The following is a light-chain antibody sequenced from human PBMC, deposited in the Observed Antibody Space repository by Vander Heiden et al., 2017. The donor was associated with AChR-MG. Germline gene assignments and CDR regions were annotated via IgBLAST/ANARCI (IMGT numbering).Light chain of an antibody. V-gene: IGKV3-11*01. CDR1: QSVSRY. CDR3: QHRVNWPWT. CDR2: DVS. Sequence: EIVLTQSPATLSLSPGDRATLSCRASQSVSRYLAWYQQKPGQAPRPLIYDVSNRATGIPARFSGSGSATDFTLTISSLEPEDLATYYCQHRVNWPWTFGQGTKVEIK. J-gene: IGKJ1*01.